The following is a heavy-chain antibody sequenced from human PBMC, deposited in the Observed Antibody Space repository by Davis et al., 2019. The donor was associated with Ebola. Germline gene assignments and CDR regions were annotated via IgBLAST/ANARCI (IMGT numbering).Heavy chain of an antibody. CDR2: IRSKANSYAT. CDR3: AKSFSSLPRLRYYYGMDV. Sequence: GGSLRLSCAASGFTFSGSAMHWVRQASGKGLEWVGRIRSKANSYATAYAASVKGRFTISRDDSKNTAYLQMNSLKTEDTAVYYCAKSFSSLPRLRYYYGMDVWGQGTTVTVSS. CDR1: GFTFSGSA. V-gene: IGHV3-73*01. J-gene: IGHJ6*02. D-gene: IGHD6-6*01.